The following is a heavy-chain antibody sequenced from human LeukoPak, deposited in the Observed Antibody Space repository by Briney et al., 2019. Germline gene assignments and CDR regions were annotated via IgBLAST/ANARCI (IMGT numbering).Heavy chain of an antibody. CDR2: IYYSGST. J-gene: IGHJ4*02. Sequence: KPSETLSLTCTVSGGSISSGGYYWSWIRQHPGKGLEWIGYIYYSGSTYYNPSLKSRVTISVDTSKNQFSLKLSSVTAADTAVYYCARAPTLVPLGFDYWGQGTLVTVSS. V-gene: IGHV4-31*03. CDR3: ARAPTLVPLGFDY. D-gene: IGHD3-16*01. CDR1: GGSISSGGYY.